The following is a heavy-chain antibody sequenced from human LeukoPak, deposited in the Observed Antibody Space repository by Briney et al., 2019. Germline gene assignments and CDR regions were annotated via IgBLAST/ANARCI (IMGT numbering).Heavy chain of an antibody. V-gene: IGHV3-23*01. CDR2: ISGSGGST. D-gene: IGHD5-18*01. J-gene: IGHJ4*02. CDR1: GFTFSSYS. CDR3: AKVRGYSYGSVFDY. Sequence: PGGSLRLSCSASGFTFSSYSMSWVRQAPGKGLEWVSAISGSGGSTYYADSVKGRFTISRDNSKNTLYLQMNSLRAEDTAVYYCAKVRGYSYGSVFDYWGQGTLVTVSS.